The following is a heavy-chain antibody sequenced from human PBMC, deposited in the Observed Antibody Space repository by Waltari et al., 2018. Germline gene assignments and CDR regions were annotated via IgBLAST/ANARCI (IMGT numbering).Heavy chain of an antibody. D-gene: IGHD7-27*01. CDR3: TKEGERTGGSYLSFDY. J-gene: IGHJ4*02. V-gene: IGHV3-30*18. Sequence: QVQLVESGGGMVQPGRSLRLSCADSGFTFSNYGMHWVRQAPGKGREWVAVVSADGSVTYYADSVKGRFTISKDNSKNTMYVQMNSLRPEDTAVYYCTKEGERTGGSYLSFDYWGQGTLVTVSS. CDR1: GFTFSNYG. CDR2: VSADGSVT.